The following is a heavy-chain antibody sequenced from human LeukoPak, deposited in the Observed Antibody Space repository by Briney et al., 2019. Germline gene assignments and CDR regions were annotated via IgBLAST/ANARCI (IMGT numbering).Heavy chain of an antibody. V-gene: IGHV3-48*01. Sequence: GGSLRLSCAASGFTFSSYSMNWVRQAPGKGLEWISYISSSSSTIYYADSVRGRFTISRDNAKNSLYLQLNSLRAEDTAVYYCARVLHKRNYDSSDYYGSWGQGTLVTVSS. CDR3: ARVLHKRNYDSSDYYGS. CDR1: GFTFSSYS. D-gene: IGHD3-22*01. J-gene: IGHJ5*02. CDR2: ISSSSSTI.